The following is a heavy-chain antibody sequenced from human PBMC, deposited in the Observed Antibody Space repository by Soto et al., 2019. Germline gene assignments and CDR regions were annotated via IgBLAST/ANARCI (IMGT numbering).Heavy chain of an antibody. D-gene: IGHD1-26*01. V-gene: IGHV4-59*08. J-gene: IGHJ4*02. CDR2: ISYSGST. Sequence: PSETLSLTCTVSGGSISSYYWSWIRQPPGKGLEWIGYISYSGSTNYNPSLKSRVTISVDTSKNQFSLKLSSVTAADTAVYYCARLPSGSYYEYWGQGTLVTVSS. CDR3: ARLPSGSYYEY. CDR1: GGSISSYY.